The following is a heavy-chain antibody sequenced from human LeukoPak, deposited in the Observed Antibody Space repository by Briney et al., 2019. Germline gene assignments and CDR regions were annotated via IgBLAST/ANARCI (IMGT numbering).Heavy chain of an antibody. V-gene: IGHV4-34*01. CDR3: ARMIGRQLRYFDWLARGYFDY. CDR1: GGSFSGYY. CDR2: INHSGST. Sequence: SETLSLTCAVYGGSFSGYYWSWIRQPPGKGLEWIGEINHSGSTNYNPSLKSRVTISVDTSKNQFSLKLSSVTAANTAVYYCARMIGRQLRYFDWLARGYFDYWGQGTLVTVSS. D-gene: IGHD3-9*01. J-gene: IGHJ4*02.